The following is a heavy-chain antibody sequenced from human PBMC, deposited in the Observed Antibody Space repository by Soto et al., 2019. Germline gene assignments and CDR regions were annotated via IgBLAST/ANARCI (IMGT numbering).Heavy chain of an antibody. J-gene: IGHJ6*02. CDR1: GGAISSSHW. D-gene: IGHD2-21*02. CDR3: VRDADETAIVPAPWLV. Sequence: QVHLQESGPGLVNPSGTLTLTCAVSGGAISSSHWWGWVRQAPGKGLEWIGEIYHSGSTNYTPSLKSRITMSVDKSKNQFSVNLSAVTAADTAVYYCVRDADETAIVPAPWLVWGRGTMVTVSS. CDR2: IYHSGST. V-gene: IGHV4-4*02.